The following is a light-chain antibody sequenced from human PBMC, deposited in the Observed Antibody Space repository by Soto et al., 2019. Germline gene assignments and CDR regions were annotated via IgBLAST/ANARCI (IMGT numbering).Light chain of an antibody. J-gene: IGLJ3*02. CDR1: SGHSSYA. Sequence: QPVLTQSPSASASLGASVKLTCALSSGHSSYAIAWHQQQPEKGPRALMKLNSDGSHTRGDGIPDRFSGSSSGAERYLTISSLQSEHEADYYCQPWGTGILGFGGGTKLTVL. CDR2: LNSDGSH. CDR3: QPWGTGILG. V-gene: IGLV4-69*01.